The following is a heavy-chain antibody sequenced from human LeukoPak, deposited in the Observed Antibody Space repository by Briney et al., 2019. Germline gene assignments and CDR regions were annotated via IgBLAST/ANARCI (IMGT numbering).Heavy chain of an antibody. V-gene: IGHV1-18*01. D-gene: IGHD3-22*01. CDR2: ISAYNGNT. Sequence: ASVKVSCKASGYTFTSYGISWVRQAPGQGLEWMGWISAYNGNTNYAQKLQGRVTMTTDTSTSTAYMELGSLRSDDTAVYYCVRDHTNYYYDSRSYGYFDYWGQGTLVTVSS. J-gene: IGHJ4*02. CDR3: VRDHTNYYYDSRSYGYFDY. CDR1: GYTFTSYG.